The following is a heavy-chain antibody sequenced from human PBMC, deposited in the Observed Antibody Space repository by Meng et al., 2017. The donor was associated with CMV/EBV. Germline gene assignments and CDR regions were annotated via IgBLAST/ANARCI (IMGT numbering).Heavy chain of an antibody. D-gene: IGHD2-2*01. Sequence: QGPLKAWGPGLVKPSQPLALTCPVPGGSISSGDYYGSWIRQPPGKGLEWIGYIYYSGSTYYNPSLKSRVTISVDTSKNQFSLKLSSVTAADTAVYYCARVGRTSCYDYWGQGTLVTVSS. J-gene: IGHJ4*02. V-gene: IGHV4-30-4*08. CDR2: IYYSGST. CDR1: GGSISSGDYY. CDR3: ARVGRTSCYDY.